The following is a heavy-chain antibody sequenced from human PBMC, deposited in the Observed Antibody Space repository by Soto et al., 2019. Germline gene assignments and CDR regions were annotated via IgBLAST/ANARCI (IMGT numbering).Heavy chain of an antibody. J-gene: IGHJ4*02. CDR1: GGSISGYY. V-gene: IGHV4-59*01. CDR3: AREGTIRGDDY. D-gene: IGHD2-2*02. CDR2: VYYSGTT. Sequence: PSETLSLTCTVSGGSISGYYWSWVRQPPGKGLEWIGYVYYSGTTNYNPSLKGRVTISVDTSNNQFSLKLNSVTAADTAVHYCAREGTIRGDDYWGQGTLVTVSS.